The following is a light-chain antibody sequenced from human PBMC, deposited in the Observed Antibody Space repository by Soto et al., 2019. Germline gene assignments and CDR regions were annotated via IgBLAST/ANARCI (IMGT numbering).Light chain of an antibody. V-gene: IGKV3-20*01. J-gene: IGKJ2*01. CDR1: QSVSSSY. CDR2: GAS. Sequence: EIVLTQSPGTLSLSPGERATLSCRASQSVSSSYLAWYQQKPGQAPRLLIYGASSRATGIPDRFSGSGSGTDFTLTISRLEPEDCAVYYCQQYGSSPQTFGQGTKQEIK. CDR3: QQYGSSPQT.